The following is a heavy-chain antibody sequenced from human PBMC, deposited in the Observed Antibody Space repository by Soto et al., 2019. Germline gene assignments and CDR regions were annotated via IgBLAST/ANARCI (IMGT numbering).Heavy chain of an antibody. D-gene: IGHD3-9*01. CDR1: GFTFSSYA. CDR3: AKDPLLRYFDWLSQFDY. V-gene: IGHV3-23*01. Sequence: GGSLRLSCAASGFTFSSYAMSWVRQAPGKGLEWVSAISGSGGSTYYADSVKGRFTISRDNSKNTLYLQMNSLRAEDTAVYYCAKDPLLRYFDWLSQFDYWGQGTLVTVSS. J-gene: IGHJ4*02. CDR2: ISGSGGST.